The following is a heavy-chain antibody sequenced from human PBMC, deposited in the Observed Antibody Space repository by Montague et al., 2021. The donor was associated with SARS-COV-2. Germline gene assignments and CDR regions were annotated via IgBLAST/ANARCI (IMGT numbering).Heavy chain of an antibody. V-gene: IGHV4-59*12. D-gene: IGHD2-21*02. CDR1: GGSISVYY. CDR2: ICYSGST. CDR3: TRGDPDY. Sequence: SETLSLTCAVSGGSISVYYWTWIRQSPGKGLEWLGQICYSGSTNYNPSLKSRVTISVDTAKNQFSLKLTSVTVADTAVYYCTRGDPDYWGQGTLVTVSS. J-gene: IGHJ4*02.